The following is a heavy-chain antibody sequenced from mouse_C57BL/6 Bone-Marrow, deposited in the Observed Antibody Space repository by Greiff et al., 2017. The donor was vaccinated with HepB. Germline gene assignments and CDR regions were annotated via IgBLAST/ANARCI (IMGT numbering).Heavy chain of an antibody. CDR2: IDPSDSYT. D-gene: IGHD1-1*01. CDR3: ARRPYYFGSLYYFDY. V-gene: IGHV1-69*01. J-gene: IGHJ2*01. Sequence: QVQLQQPGAELVMPGASVKLSCKASGYTFTSYWMHWVKQRPGQGLEWIGEIDPSDSYTNYNQKFKGKSTLTVDKSSSTACMQLSSLTSEDSAVYYCARRPYYFGSLYYFDYWGQGTTLTVSS. CDR1: GYTFTSYW.